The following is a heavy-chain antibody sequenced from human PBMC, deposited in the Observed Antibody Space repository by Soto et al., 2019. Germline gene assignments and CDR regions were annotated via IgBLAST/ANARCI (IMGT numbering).Heavy chain of an antibody. V-gene: IGHV4-59*12. Sequence: SETLSLTCTVPGGSISSYYWSWIRQPPGKGLEWIGYIYYSGSTNYNPSLKSRVTISVDTSKNQFSLKLSSVTAADTAVYYCARGLITGSHYSGGWYYFDSWGQGTQVTVSS. J-gene: IGHJ4*02. D-gene: IGHD6-19*01. CDR1: GGSISSYY. CDR2: IYYSGST. CDR3: ARGLITGSHYSGGWYYFDS.